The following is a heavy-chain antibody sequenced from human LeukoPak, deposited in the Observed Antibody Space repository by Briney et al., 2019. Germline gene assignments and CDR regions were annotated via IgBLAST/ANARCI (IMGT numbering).Heavy chain of an antibody. CDR1: GFTCSSYA. J-gene: IGHJ3*02. CDR3: AKVGLVVVVAATLGAFDI. Sequence: GGSLRLSCAASGFTCSSYAMSWLRQAPGKGLEWVSAVSGSGGSTYYADSVKGRFTISRDNSKNTLYLQMNSLRAEDTAAYYCAKVGLVVVVAATLGAFDIWGQGTMVTVSS. D-gene: IGHD2-15*01. V-gene: IGHV3-23*01. CDR2: VSGSGGST.